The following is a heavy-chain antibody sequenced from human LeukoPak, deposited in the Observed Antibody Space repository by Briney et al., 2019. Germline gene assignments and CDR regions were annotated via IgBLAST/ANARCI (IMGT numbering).Heavy chain of an antibody. V-gene: IGHV4-59*01. J-gene: IGHJ4*02. CDR1: GGSISSYY. CDR2: VYYSGST. CDR3: ARYSGWYTPFDY. D-gene: IGHD6-13*01. Sequence: PSETLSLTCTVSGGSISSYYWSWIRQPPGKGLEWIGYVYYSGSTNYNPSLKRRVTISVDTSKNQFSLKLSSVTAEDTAVYYCARYSGWYTPFDYWGQGTLVTVSS.